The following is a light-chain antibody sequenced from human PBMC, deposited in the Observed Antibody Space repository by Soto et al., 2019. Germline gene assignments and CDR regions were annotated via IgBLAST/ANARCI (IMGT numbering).Light chain of an antibody. J-gene: IGLJ3*02. V-gene: IGLV8-61*01. CDR2: NTN. Sequence: QTVVTQEPSFSVSPGRTVTLTCGLSSGSVSTSYYPSWYQQTPGQAPRTLIYNTNTRSSGVPDRFSGSILGNKAALTITGAQAHDESDYYCVLYMGSGISVFGGGTKLTVL. CDR1: SGSVSTSYY. CDR3: VLYMGSGISV.